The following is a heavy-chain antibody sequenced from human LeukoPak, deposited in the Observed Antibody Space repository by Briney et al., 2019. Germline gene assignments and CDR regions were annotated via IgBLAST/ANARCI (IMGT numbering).Heavy chain of an antibody. CDR1: GGSISSGGYS. D-gene: IGHD3-10*01. Sequence: PSETLSLTCAVSGGSISSGGYSWSWIRQPPGKGLEWIGYIYHSGSTYYNPPLESRVTISLDTPKNQFSLKLNSVTAADTAVYYCARGYYGSGSYFSPGFHAFDIWGQGTMVTVSS. V-gene: IGHV4-30-2*01. J-gene: IGHJ3*02. CDR3: ARGYYGSGSYFSPGFHAFDI. CDR2: IYHSGST.